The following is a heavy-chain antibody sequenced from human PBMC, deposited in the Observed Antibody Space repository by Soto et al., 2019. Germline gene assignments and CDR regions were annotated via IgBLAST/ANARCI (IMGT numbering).Heavy chain of an antibody. Sequence: SETLSLTCTVSGGSISSGGYYWSWIRQHPGKGLEWIGYIYYSGSTYYNPSLKSRVTISVDTSMNQFSLKLSSVTAADTAVYYCARESRTVTTTFYYYYGMDVWGQGTTVTVSS. J-gene: IGHJ6*02. D-gene: IGHD4-17*01. CDR3: ARESRTVTTTFYYYYGMDV. V-gene: IGHV4-31*03. CDR2: IYYSGST. CDR1: GGSISSGGYY.